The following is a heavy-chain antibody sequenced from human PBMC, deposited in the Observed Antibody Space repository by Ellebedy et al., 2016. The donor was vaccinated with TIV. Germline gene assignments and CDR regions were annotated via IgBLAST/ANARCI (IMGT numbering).Heavy chain of an antibody. CDR3: ARGGSSGSSDY. J-gene: IGHJ4*02. Sequence: GGSLRLXXVASGFTFRSHGIYWVRQAPGKGLEWVAVISSDGSNKYYADSVKGRFTISRDNSKNTLYLQMNNLRTDDMAVYYCARGGSSGSSDYWGQGTLVAVSS. CDR2: ISSDGSNK. V-gene: IGHV3-30*03. CDR1: GFTFRSHG. D-gene: IGHD3-10*01.